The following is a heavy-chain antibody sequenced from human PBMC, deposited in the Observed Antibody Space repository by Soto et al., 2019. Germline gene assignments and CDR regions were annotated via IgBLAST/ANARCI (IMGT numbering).Heavy chain of an antibody. Sequence: ASVKVYCKTSGYTFTNHFIHWARQAPGQRPVWMGRINTVDGSTNYAQKFQGRVTMTRDTSTSTVYMELSSLRSEDTAVYYCAREAGGDYVEGYFDYWGQGTLVTVSS. J-gene: IGHJ4*02. D-gene: IGHD2-21*02. CDR2: INTVDGST. V-gene: IGHV1-46*01. CDR3: AREAGGDYVEGYFDY. CDR1: GYTFTNHF.